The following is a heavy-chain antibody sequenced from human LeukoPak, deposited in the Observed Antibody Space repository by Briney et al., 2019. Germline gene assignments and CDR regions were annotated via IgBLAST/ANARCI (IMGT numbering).Heavy chain of an antibody. V-gene: IGHV4-34*01. Sequence: PSETLSLTCAAYGGSFSGYYWSWIRQPPGKGLEWIGEINHSGSTNYNPSLKSRVTISVDTSKNQFSLKLSSVTAADTAVYYCARGIGYCSGGSCYRYFDYWGQGTLVTVSS. J-gene: IGHJ4*02. CDR2: INHSGST. CDR3: ARGIGYCSGGSCYRYFDY. D-gene: IGHD2-15*01. CDR1: GGSFSGYY.